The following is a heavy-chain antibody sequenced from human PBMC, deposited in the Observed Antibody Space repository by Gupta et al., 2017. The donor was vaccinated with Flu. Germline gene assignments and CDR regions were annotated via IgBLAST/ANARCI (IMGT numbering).Heavy chain of an antibody. CDR3: AKDQIKISSGWYFDY. V-gene: IGHV3-23*01. Sequence: EVQLLESGGGLVQPGGSLRLSCAASGFTLSSYAMSWVRQAPGKGLEWVSAISGSGGSTYYADSVKGRFTISRDNSKNTLYLQMNSLRAEDTAVYYCAKDQIKISSGWYFDYWGQGTLVTVSS. CDR2: ISGSGGST. CDR1: GFTLSSYA. D-gene: IGHD6-19*01. J-gene: IGHJ4*02.